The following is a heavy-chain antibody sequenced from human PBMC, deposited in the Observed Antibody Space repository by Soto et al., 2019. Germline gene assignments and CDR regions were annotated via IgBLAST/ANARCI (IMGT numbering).Heavy chain of an antibody. Sequence: RASVKVSCKASGYTFTSYGISWVRQAPGQGLEWMGWIGAYNGNTNYAQKLQGRVTMTTDTSTSTAYMELRSLRSDDTAVYYCAREKGVVRDIFYYYYGMDVWGQGTTVTVSS. V-gene: IGHV1-18*04. CDR1: GYTFTSYG. J-gene: IGHJ6*02. D-gene: IGHD2-2*01. CDR3: AREKGVVRDIFYYYYGMDV. CDR2: IGAYNGNT.